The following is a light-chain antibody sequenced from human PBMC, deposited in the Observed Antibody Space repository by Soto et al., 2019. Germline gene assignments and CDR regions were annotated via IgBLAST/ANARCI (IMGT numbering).Light chain of an antibody. CDR2: EVS. CDR3: TSFTTISTWV. J-gene: IGLJ3*02. Sequence: QSALXQPASXXXXXGXXITISCTGTSSDVGGYNYVSWFQQHPGKAPKLKIYEVSNRPSGVSNRFSGSKSGNTASLTISELQAEDEADYYCTSFTTISTWVFGGGTKLTVL. CDR1: SSDVGGYNY. V-gene: IGLV2-14*01.